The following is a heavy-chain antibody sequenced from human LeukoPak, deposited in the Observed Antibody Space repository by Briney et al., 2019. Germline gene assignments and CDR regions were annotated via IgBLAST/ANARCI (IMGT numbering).Heavy chain of an antibody. CDR2: IRSKAYGGTT. D-gene: IGHD3-22*01. Sequence: GGSLRLSCTASGFTFGDYAMSWVRQAPGKGLEWVGFIRSKAYGGTTEYAASVKGRFTISRDDSKRIAYLQMNSLKTEDTAVYYCTRGMNYYDSSGDAFDIWGQGTMVTVSS. V-gene: IGHV3-49*04. CDR3: TRGMNYYDSSGDAFDI. J-gene: IGHJ3*02. CDR1: GFTFGDYA.